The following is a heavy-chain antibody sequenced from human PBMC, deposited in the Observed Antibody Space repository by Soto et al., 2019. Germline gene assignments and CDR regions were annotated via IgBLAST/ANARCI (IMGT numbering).Heavy chain of an antibody. CDR3: ARRGGYVSVGYYYLWDS. D-gene: IGHD3-22*01. CDR1: DGSMNSDSFY. CDR2: INHSGRT. Sequence: QLQLQESGPGLVKPSETLSLTCRVSDGSMNSDSFYWGWIRQPPGKGLEWYGVINHSGRTYHNLSLKGRVTMSVDASRNQFSLKLTSMTAADTAVYYCARRGGYVSVGYYYLWDSWGQGTLVNVSS. J-gene: IGHJ4*02. V-gene: IGHV4-39*01.